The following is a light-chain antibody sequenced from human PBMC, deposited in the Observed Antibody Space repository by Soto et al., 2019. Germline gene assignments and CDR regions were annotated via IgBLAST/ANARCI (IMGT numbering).Light chain of an antibody. J-gene: IGKJ4*01. V-gene: IGKV3-11*01. CDR3: LQRINWPLT. CDR2: DAF. CDR1: QSVGTS. Sequence: EIVLTQSPATLSLSPGERATLSCWASQSVGTSLGWYQQKPGQAPRLLIYDAFNRVTGVPARFSGSGSGTDVTLTISSLEPEYFAVYYCLQRINWPLTFGGGTKVEI.